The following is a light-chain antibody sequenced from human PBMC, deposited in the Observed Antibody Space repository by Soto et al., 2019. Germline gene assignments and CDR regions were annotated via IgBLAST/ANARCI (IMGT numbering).Light chain of an antibody. CDR3: QSYDSSLSANFV. J-gene: IGLJ1*01. V-gene: IGLV1-40*01. CDR1: SSNIGAGYD. CDR2: ANS. Sequence: QSVLTQPPSVSGAPGQRVTISCTGSSSNIGAGYDVHWYQQLPGTAPKVLMYANSNRPSGVPDRFSGSKSGTSASLAITGLQAEDEADYYCQSYDSSLSANFVFGTGTKVTVL.